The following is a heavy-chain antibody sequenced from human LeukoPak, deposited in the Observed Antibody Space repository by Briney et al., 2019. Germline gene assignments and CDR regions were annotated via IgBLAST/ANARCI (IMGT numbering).Heavy chain of an antibody. J-gene: IGHJ4*02. Sequence: RGSLRLSCAASGFTFSSYAMSWVRQAPGKGLEWVSAISGSGGSTYYADSVKGRFTISRDNSKNTLYLQMNSLRAEDTAVYYCAKDLPYYYDSSGYYTVDYWGQGTLVTVSS. CDR1: GFTFSSYA. D-gene: IGHD3-22*01. V-gene: IGHV3-23*01. CDR2: ISGSGGST. CDR3: AKDLPYYYDSSGYYTVDY.